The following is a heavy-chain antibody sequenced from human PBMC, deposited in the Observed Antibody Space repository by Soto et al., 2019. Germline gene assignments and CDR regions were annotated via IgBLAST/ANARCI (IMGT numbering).Heavy chain of an antibody. CDR2: IYYSGST. CDR3: ARLRYFDWLLQDFYYYYGMDV. J-gene: IGHJ6*02. Sequence: NPSETLSLTCTVSGGSISSYYWSWIRQPPGKGLEWIGYIYYSGSTNYNPSLKSRVTISEDTSKNQFSLKLSSVTAADTAVYYYARLRYFDWLLQDFYYYYGMDVWGQGTTVTVSS. CDR1: GGSISSYY. V-gene: IGHV4-59*01. D-gene: IGHD3-9*01.